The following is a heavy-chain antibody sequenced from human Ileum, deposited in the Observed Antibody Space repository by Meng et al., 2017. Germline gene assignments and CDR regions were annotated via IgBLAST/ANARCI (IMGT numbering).Heavy chain of an antibody. CDR3: ARDHWGSLDY. J-gene: IGHJ4*02. V-gene: IGHV4-61*01. CDR2: AST. D-gene: IGHD7-27*01. Sequence: QVQLQESGPGLVRPSETLSLICTVSGASVTTSQYQWGWIRQPPGKGLEWIGYASTNYNPSLKSRLTISLDTSKNQVSLKLTSVTAADTAVYYCARDHWGSLDYWGQGILVTVSS. CDR1: GASVTTSQYQ.